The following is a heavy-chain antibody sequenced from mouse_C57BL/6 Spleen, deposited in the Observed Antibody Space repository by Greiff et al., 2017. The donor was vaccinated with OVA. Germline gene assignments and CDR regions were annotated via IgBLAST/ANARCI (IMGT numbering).Heavy chain of an antibody. CDR1: GYTFTSYW. J-gene: IGHJ4*01. V-gene: IGHV1-52*01. CDR2: IDPSDSET. CDR3: ARSLYGSDAMDY. D-gene: IGHD1-1*01. Sequence: QVQLQQPGAELVRPGSSVKLSCKASGYTFTSYWMHWVKQRPIQGLEWIGNIDPSDSETHYNQKFKDKATLTVDKSSSTAYMQLSSLTSEDSAVYYCARSLYGSDAMDYWGQGTSVTVSS.